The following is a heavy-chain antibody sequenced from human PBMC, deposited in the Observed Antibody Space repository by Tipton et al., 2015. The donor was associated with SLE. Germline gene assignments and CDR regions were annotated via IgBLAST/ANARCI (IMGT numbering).Heavy chain of an antibody. Sequence: SLRLSCAASGFTFSSYSMNWVRQAPGKGLEWVAVIWYDGSNKYYADSVKGRFTISRDNSKNTLYLQMNSLRAEDTAVYYCAREGIVVVTSAFDIWGQGTMVTVSS. CDR1: GFTFSSYS. CDR2: IWYDGSNK. D-gene: IGHD2-21*02. V-gene: IGHV3-33*08. CDR3: AREGIVVVTSAFDI. J-gene: IGHJ3*02.